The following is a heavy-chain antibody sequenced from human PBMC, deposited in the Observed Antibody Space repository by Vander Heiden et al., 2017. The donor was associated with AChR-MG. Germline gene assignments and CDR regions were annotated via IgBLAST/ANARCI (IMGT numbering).Heavy chain of an antibody. CDR3: AKKGRGGAYGMDV. J-gene: IGHJ6*02. D-gene: IGHD3-10*01. V-gene: IGHV3-30*02. Sequence: QVQLVESGGGVVQPGGSLRLSCAASGFTFSSYGMHWVRQAPGKGLGWVAFIRYDGSNKYYADSVKGRFTISRDNSKNTLYLQMNSLRAEDTAVYYCAKKGRGGAYGMDVWGQGTTVTVSS. CDR1: GFTFSSYG. CDR2: IRYDGSNK.